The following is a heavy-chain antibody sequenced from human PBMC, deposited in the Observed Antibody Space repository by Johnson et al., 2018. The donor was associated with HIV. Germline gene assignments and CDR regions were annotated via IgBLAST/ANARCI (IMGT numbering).Heavy chain of an antibody. J-gene: IGHJ3*02. CDR2: ISGSGGST. CDR1: GFPFSSYA. CDR3: VTLVVGPPFDI. V-gene: IGHV3-23*04. D-gene: IGHD2-15*01. Sequence: VQLVESGGGVVQPGGSLRLSCAASGFPFSSYAMNWVRQAPGKGLEWVSAISGSGGSTYSADSVKGRFTLSRDNSKNTMYLQMNSLSAEGTAVYYCVTLVVGPPFDIWGQGTMVTVS.